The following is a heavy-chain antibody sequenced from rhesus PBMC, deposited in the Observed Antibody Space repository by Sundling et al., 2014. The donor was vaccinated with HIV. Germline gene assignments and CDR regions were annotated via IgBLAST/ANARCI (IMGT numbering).Heavy chain of an antibody. CDR2: IKNKADGGTA. J-gene: IGHJ4*01. CDR3: TRSRRYSWNFDY. Sequence: EVQLVESGGGLVQPGGSLRLSCAASGFTFSDHYIFWVRQAPGKGLDWVGFIKNKADGGTAAYAESVKGRFTISRDESKNTLYLQMSSLNTEDTAVFYCTRSRRYSWNFDYWGQGVLVTVSS. CDR1: GFTFSDHY. V-gene: IGHV3-16*02. D-gene: IGHD1-1-1*01.